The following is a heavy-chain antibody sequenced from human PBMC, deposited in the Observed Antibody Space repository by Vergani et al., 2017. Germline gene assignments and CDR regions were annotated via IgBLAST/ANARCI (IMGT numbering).Heavy chain of an antibody. CDR2: IYYSGST. CDR1: GGSISSYY. D-gene: IGHD6-13*01. J-gene: IGHJ3*02. V-gene: IGHV4-59*05. Sequence: QVQLQESCPGLVKPSETLSLTCTVSGGSISSYYWSWIRQPPGKGLEWIGSIYYSGSTYYNPSPKSRVTISVDTSKNQFSLKLSSVTAADTAVYYCARHGVEQQLFHAFDIWGQGTMVTVSS. CDR3: ARHGVEQQLFHAFDI.